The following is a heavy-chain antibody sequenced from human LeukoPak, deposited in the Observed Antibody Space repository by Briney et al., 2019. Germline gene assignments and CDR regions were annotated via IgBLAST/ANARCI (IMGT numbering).Heavy chain of an antibody. CDR1: GGSISSYY. V-gene: IGHV4-4*07. Sequence: SETLSLTCTVSGGSISSYYWSWIRQPAGKGLEWIGRIYTSGSTNYNPSLKSRVTISVDKSKNQFSLKLSSVTAADTAVYYCARGVAAAGTGGGYFDYWGQGTLVTVSS. CDR2: IYTSGST. CDR3: ARGVAAAGTGGGYFDY. J-gene: IGHJ4*02. D-gene: IGHD6-13*01.